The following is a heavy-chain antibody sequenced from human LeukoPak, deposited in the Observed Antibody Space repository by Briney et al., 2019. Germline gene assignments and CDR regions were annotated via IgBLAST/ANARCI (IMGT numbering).Heavy chain of an antibody. CDR2: ISSSSNYI. J-gene: IGHJ3*02. V-gene: IGHV3-21*01. D-gene: IGHD1-26*01. CDR3: ARDVGASAPDAFDI. Sequence: PGGSLRLSCAASGFIFSTYTMNWVRQAPGKGLEWVSSISSSSNYIYYADSVKGRFTISRDNAKNSLYLQMNSLRAEDTDVYYCARDVGASAPDAFDIWGQGTMVTVSS. CDR1: GFIFSTYT.